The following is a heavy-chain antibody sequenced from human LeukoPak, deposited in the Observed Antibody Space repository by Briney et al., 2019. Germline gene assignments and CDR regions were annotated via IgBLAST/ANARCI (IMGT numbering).Heavy chain of an antibody. D-gene: IGHD3-22*01. V-gene: IGHV4-59*01. J-gene: IGHJ4*02. Sequence: SETLSLTCTVSGGSISSYYWSWIRQPPGKGVEWIGYIYYSGSTNYNPSLKSRVTISVDTSKNQFSLKLSSVTAADTAVYYCARGLYDDSSGYYYTHGYFDYWGQGTLVTVSS. CDR3: ARGLYDDSSGYYYTHGYFDY. CDR1: GGSISSYY. CDR2: IYYSGST.